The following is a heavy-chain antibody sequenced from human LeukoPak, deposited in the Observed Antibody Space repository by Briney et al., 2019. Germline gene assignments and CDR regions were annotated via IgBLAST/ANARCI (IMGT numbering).Heavy chain of an antibody. V-gene: IGHV3-23*01. Sequence: GGSLRLSCAASGFTFSSYAMSWVRQAPGKGLEWVSAISGSGSTYYADSVKGRFTISRDNSKNTLYLQMNSLRAEDTAVYYCAKGVVVIMYNWGQGTLVTVSS. CDR3: AKGVVVIMYN. CDR1: GFTFSSYA. J-gene: IGHJ4*02. D-gene: IGHD3-22*01. CDR2: ISGSGST.